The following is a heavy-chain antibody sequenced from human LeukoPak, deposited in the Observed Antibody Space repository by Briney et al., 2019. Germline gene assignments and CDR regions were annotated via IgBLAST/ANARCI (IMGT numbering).Heavy chain of an antibody. CDR2: VSSSSSYI. CDR1: GFTFSRYS. D-gene: IGHD2-15*01. CDR3: ARSLTAIHSGGRDY. V-gene: IGHV3-21*01. Sequence: GGSLRLSCAASGFTFSRYSMNWVRQAPGRGLEWVSSVSSSSSYIYYADSAKGRFTISRDNAKNSLYLQMNSLRADDTAVYYCARSLTAIHSGGRDYWGQGTLVTVSS. J-gene: IGHJ4*02.